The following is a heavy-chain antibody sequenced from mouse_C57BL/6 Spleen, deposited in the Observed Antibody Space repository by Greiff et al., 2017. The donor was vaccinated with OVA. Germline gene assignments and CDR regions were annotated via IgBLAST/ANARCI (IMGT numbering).Heavy chain of an antibody. CDR3: TTFGYENYFDY. CDR2: IDPEDGDT. J-gene: IGHJ2*01. CDR1: GFNINDYY. Sequence: VQLQQSGAELVRPGASVKLSCTASGFNINDYYMHWVKQRPEQGLEWIGRIDPEDGDTEYAPKFQGKATMTADTSSNTAYLQLSSLTSEDTAVYYCTTFGYENYFDYWGQGTTLTVSS. V-gene: IGHV14-1*01. D-gene: IGHD2-2*01.